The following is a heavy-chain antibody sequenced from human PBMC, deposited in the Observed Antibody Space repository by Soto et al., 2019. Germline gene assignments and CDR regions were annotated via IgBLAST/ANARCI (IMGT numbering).Heavy chain of an antibody. J-gene: IGHJ3*02. CDR3: ARDEGYDYIWGSYRHDAFDI. V-gene: IGHV3-48*01. CDR2: ISSSSSTI. D-gene: IGHD3-16*02. CDR1: GFTFSSYS. Sequence: GGSLRLSCAASGFTFSSYSMNWVRQAPGKGLEWVSYISSSSSTIYYADSVKGRFTISRDNAKNSLYLQMNSLRAEDTAVYYCARDEGYDYIWGSYRHDAFDIWGQGTMVTVSS.